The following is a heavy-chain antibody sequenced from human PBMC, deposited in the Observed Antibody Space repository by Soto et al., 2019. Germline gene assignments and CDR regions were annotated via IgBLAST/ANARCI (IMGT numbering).Heavy chain of an antibody. CDR2: IWYDGSNK. CDR3: ARGGGHNSGEGYFQD. D-gene: IGHD2-21*01. CDR1: GFTFSSHA. V-gene: IGHV3-33*01. Sequence: QVQLVESGGGVVQPGRSLRLSCAASGFTFSSHAMHWVRQAPGKGLEWVAIIWYDGSNKYYADSVKGRFTISRDNSKNTLYLQMNSLRVEDTAVYYCARGGGHNSGEGYFQDWGQGTLVTVSS. J-gene: IGHJ1*01.